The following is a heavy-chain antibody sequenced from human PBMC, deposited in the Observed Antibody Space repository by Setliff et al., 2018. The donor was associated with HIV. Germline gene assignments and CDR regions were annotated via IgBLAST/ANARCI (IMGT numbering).Heavy chain of an antibody. CDR3: ARGRGQWLVLLDSFDAFDI. CDR1: GGTFSSYA. CDR2: IIPILGIA. J-gene: IGHJ3*02. D-gene: IGHD6-19*01. Sequence: SVKVSCKASGGTFSSYAISWVRQAPGQGLEWMGGIIPILGIANYAQKFQGRVTITADKSTSTAYMELSSLRSEDTAVYYCARGRGQWLVLLDSFDAFDIWGQGTMVTVSS. V-gene: IGHV1-69*10.